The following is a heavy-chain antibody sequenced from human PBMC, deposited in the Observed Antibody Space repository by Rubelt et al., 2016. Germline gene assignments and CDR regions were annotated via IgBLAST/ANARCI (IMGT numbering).Heavy chain of an antibody. Sequence: QVQLQESGPGLVKPSETLSLTCTVSGGSISSYYWSWIRQPPGKGLEWIGNIYYSGSTNYNPSLKSRVTISVDTSKNQFSLKLTAVTAADTAVYYCARHEYGSETSCYDIWGQGSLVTVSS. CDR2: IYYSGST. J-gene: IGHJ4*02. D-gene: IGHD2-2*01. CDR3: ARHEYGSETSCYDI. CDR1: GGSISSYY. V-gene: IGHV4-59*01.